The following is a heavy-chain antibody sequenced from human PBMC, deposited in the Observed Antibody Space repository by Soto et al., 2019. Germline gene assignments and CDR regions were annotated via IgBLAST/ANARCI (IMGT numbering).Heavy chain of an antibody. J-gene: IGHJ4*02. V-gene: IGHV3-23*01. D-gene: IGHD2-21*02. CDR1: GFTFSSYA. CDR2: ISGSGVST. CDR3: AKGSRAACYSASDY. Sequence: EVQLLESGGGLVQPGGSLRLSCAASGFTFSSYAITWVRQAPGKGLEWVSGISGSGVSTYYADSVKGRFTISRDNSKNALYLQINSLRAEDTRLYYCAKGSRAACYSASDYWAQGTLVTVSS.